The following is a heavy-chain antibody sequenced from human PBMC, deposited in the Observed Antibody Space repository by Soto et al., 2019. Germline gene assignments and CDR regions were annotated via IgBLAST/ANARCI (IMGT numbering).Heavy chain of an antibody. CDR2: TWNDGSNK. D-gene: IGHD3-16*01. Sequence: PGGSLRLSCVASGFTFSTYGMHWVRQAPGKGLEWVAMTWNDGSNKYYTDSMKDRFTISRDNSKNTLYLQMNSVTDEDSAVYYCARVSDAPLYALDIWGQGTMVTVSS. V-gene: IGHV3-33*01. CDR3: ARVSDAPLYALDI. CDR1: GFTFSTYG. J-gene: IGHJ3*02.